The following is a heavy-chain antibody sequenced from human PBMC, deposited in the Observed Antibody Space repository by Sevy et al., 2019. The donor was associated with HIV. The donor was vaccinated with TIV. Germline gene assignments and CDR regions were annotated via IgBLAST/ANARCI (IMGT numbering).Heavy chain of an antibody. V-gene: IGHV3-48*02. CDR2: ISGTSGTI. CDR1: GFTFSSYS. J-gene: IGHJ4*02. D-gene: IGHD3-22*01. Sequence: GGSLRLSCAASGFTFSSYSMNWVRQAPGKGLEWLSYISGTSGTIYYAASVKGRFTISRDNAKNSVYLQMNSLRDEDTAVYYCARVVLYYDANYCDYWGQGALVTVSS. CDR3: ARVVLYYDANYCDY.